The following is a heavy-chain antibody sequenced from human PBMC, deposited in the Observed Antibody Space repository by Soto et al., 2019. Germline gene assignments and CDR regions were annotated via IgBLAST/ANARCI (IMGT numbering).Heavy chain of an antibody. CDR2: INHSGST. D-gene: IGHD3-3*01. J-gene: IGHJ3*02. V-gene: IGHV4-34*01. Sequence: QVQLQQWGAGLLKPSATLSLTCAVYGGSFSGYYWSWIRQPPGKGLEWIGEINHSGSTNYNPSLKSRVTISVDTSKNQFSLKRSSVTAADTAVYYCARVSGYKRDDAFDIWGQGTMVTVSS. CDR1: GGSFSGYY. CDR3: ARVSGYKRDDAFDI.